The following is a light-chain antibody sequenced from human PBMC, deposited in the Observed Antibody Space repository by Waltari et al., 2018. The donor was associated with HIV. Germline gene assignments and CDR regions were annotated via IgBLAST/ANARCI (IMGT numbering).Light chain of an antibody. J-gene: IGLJ3*02. CDR3: SAWDSSLSAWV. CDR2: RGG. V-gene: IGLV10-54*01. Sequence: AGLTQPPSVSKDLGQNVTLTCTENEKNIGQEGVGWLLRHPGHPPDVLSYRGGARPPGVSQRYSVSTSGNKASLTIPGLRVEDEGIYYCSAWDSSLSAWVFGGGTRLTVL. CDR1: EKNIGQEG.